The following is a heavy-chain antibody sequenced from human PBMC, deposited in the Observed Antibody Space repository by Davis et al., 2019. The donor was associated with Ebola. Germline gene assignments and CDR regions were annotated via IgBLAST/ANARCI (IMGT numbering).Heavy chain of an antibody. D-gene: IGHD6-13*01. Sequence: PSETLSLTCAVYGGSFSSHYWSWIRQPPGKGLEWIGYIYYSGSTNYNPSLKSRVTISVDTSKNQFSLKLSSVTAADTAVYYCAREGPGGSSSHNWFDPWGQGTLVTVSS. J-gene: IGHJ5*02. CDR3: AREGPGGSSSHNWFDP. CDR1: GGSFSSHY. V-gene: IGHV4-59*11. CDR2: IYYSGST.